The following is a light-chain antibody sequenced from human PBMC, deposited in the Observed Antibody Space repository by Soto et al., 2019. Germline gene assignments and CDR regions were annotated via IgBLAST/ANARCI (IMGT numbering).Light chain of an antibody. Sequence: IVLAQSPVTLSFSPGESATLSCRASQYIGSNLAWYQQKPGQAPRLLIYGASTRATGIPARFSGSGSGTEFTLTISSLQSEDFAVYYCEQYNNWPITFGQGTRLEIK. V-gene: IGKV3-15*01. CDR1: QYIGSN. J-gene: IGKJ5*01. CDR2: GAS. CDR3: EQYNNWPIT.